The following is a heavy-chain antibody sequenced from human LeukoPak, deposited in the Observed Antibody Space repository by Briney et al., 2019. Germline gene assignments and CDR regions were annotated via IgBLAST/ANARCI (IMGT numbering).Heavy chain of an antibody. Sequence: GASVKVSCKASGYTFASYGISWVRQAPGQGLEWMGWINPNSGGTNYALKFQGRVTMTRDTSISTAYMELSSLRSDDTAVYYCARGDHYDVLTGFQTPSHLSDYWGQGTLVTVSS. CDR1: GYTFASYG. D-gene: IGHD3-9*01. V-gene: IGHV1-2*02. J-gene: IGHJ4*02. CDR2: INPNSGGT. CDR3: ARGDHYDVLTGFQTPSHLSDY.